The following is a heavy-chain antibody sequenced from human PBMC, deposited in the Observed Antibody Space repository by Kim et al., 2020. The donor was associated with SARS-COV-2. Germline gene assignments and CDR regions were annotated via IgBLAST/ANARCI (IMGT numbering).Heavy chain of an antibody. J-gene: IGHJ5*02. D-gene: IGHD5-18*01. CDR2: INHSGST. V-gene: IGHV4-34*01. Sequence: SETLSLTCAVYGGCFSGYYWSWIRQPPGKGLEWIGEINHSGSTNYNPSPKSRVTISVDTSKNQFSLKLSSVTAADTAVYYCARECGPLESGVDTAKVSDWFDPWGQGTLVTVSS. CDR3: ARECGPLESGVDTAKVSDWFDP. CDR1: GGCFSGYY.